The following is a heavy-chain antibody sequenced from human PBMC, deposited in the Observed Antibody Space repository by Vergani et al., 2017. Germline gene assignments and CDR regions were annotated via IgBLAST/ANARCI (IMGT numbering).Heavy chain of an antibody. CDR1: GLPVSGFASNTYA. V-gene: IGHV3-23*04. CDR2: ISATVDENP. D-gene: IGHD5/OR15-5a*01. J-gene: IGHJ4*02. Sequence: RLVQSGGGVAHTGGSLRVSCAASGLPVSGFASNTYAMIWVRQAPGKGLEWVSGISATVDENPDYADSVKGRFTISRDNSKSTLFLQMNGLTSEDTAIFYCAQCVNSVPRLPVYWGQGALVAVSS. CDR3: AQCVNSVPRLPVY.